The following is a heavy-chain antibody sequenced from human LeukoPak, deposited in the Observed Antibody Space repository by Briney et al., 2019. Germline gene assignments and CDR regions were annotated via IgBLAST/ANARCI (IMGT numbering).Heavy chain of an antibody. J-gene: IGHJ5*02. CDR1: GFAFSSYG. CDR2: IWYDGSNK. CDR3: ARDRRYCSSTSCYLKGNWFDP. V-gene: IGHV3-33*01. Sequence: PGGSLGLSCAASGFAFSSYGMHWVRQAPGKGLEWVAVIWYDGSNKYYADSVKGRFTISRDNSKNTLYLQMNSLRAEDTAVYYCARDRRYCSSTSCYLKGNWFDPWGQGTLVTVSS. D-gene: IGHD2-2*01.